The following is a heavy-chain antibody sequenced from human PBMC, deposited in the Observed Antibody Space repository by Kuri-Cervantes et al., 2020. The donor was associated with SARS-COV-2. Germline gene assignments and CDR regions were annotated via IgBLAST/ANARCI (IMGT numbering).Heavy chain of an antibody. CDR3: ARVAGGQTMDV. J-gene: IGHJ6*04. V-gene: IGHV7-4-1*02. CDR2: INTNTGNP. Sequence: ASVKVSCKASGYTFTSYAMHWVRQAPGQGLEWMGWINTNTGNPTYAQGFTGHFVFSLGTSVSTAYLQINSLKAEDTAVYFCARVAGGQTMDVWGKGTTVTVSS. CDR1: GYTFTSYA.